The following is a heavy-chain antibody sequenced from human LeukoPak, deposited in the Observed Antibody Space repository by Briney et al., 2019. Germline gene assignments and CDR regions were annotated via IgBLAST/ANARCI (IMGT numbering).Heavy chain of an antibody. CDR3: ARGSGSYQDHYGMDV. Sequence: SVKVSCKASGGTFSSYAIRWVRQAPGQGLEWMGGIIPIFGTANYAQKFQGRVTMTRDTSTSTVYMELSSLRSEDTAVYYCARGSGSYQDHYGMDVWGQGTTVTVSS. CDR1: GGTFSSYA. CDR2: IIPIFGTA. D-gene: IGHD1-26*01. J-gene: IGHJ6*02. V-gene: IGHV1-69*05.